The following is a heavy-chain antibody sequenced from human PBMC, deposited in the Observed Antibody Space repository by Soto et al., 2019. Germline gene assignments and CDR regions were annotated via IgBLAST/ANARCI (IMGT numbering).Heavy chain of an antibody. J-gene: IGHJ3*02. V-gene: IGHV3-9*01. CDR1: GFTFDDYA. CDR2: ITWNSGSR. Sequence: EVQLVESGGGLVQPGRSLRLSCAASGFTFDDYAMHWVRQAPGKGPEWVSGITWNSGSRGYAESVKGRFTISRDNAKNSLYLLMNSLRTEDTALYYCATSKGDLEILMTTVTTFWGPFHIWGQGTMVTVSS. D-gene: IGHD4-17*01. CDR3: ATSKGDLEILMTTVTTFWGPFHI.